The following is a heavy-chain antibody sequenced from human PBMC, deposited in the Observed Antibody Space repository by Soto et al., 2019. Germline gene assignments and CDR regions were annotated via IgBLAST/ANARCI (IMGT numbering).Heavy chain of an antibody. V-gene: IGHV1-46*01. CDR1: GYTFTSYY. CDR2: INPSGGST. D-gene: IGHD3-10*01. J-gene: IGHJ6*02. CDR3: ARERTMVRGWNYYYGMDV. Sequence: ASVKVSCKASGYTFTSYYMPWVRQAPGQGLEWMGIINPSGGSTSYAQKFQGRVTMTRDTSTSTVYMELSSLRSEDTAVYYCARERTMVRGWNYYYGMDVWGQGTTVTVSS.